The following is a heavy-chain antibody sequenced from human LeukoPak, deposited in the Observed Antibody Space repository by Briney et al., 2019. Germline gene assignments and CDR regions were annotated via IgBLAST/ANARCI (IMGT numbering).Heavy chain of an antibody. CDR2: IVVGSGNT. D-gene: IGHD1-26*01. CDR1: GFTFNSSA. CDR3: AADTMGATNFDY. Sequence: ASVKVSCKASGFTFNSSAMQWVRQTRGQRLEWIGWIVVGSGNTNYAQKFQERVTITRDMSTSTAYMELSSLRSEDTAVYYCAADTMGATNFDYWGQEPWSPSPQ. J-gene: IGHJ4*01. V-gene: IGHV1-58*02.